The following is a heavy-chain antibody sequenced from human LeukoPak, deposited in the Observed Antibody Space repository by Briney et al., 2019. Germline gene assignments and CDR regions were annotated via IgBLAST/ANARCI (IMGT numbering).Heavy chain of an antibody. V-gene: IGHV3-30*02. J-gene: IGHJ4*02. D-gene: IGHD6-6*01. CDR2: IRYDGSNK. CDR1: GFSFSGYG. CDR3: AKEIGAARPRYYFDY. Sequence: GGSLRLSCAASGFSFSGYGMHWVRQAPGKGLEWVTFIRYDGSNKYYADSVKGRFTISRDNSKNTLYLQMNSLRAEDTAVYYCAKEIGAARPRYYFDYWGQGTLVTVSS.